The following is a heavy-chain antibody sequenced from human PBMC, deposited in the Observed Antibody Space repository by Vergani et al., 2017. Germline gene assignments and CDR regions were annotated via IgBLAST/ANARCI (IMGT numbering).Heavy chain of an antibody. CDR3: AKDNVPGYYDSSGYCYY. CDR1: GFTFTNFA. J-gene: IGHJ4*02. D-gene: IGHD3-22*01. V-gene: IGHV3-23*01. Sequence: EVQLLESGGNLVQPGGSLRLSCAASGFTFTNFAMTWVRQAPGEGLEWVSGISGSGGFTYYADPVKGRFTISRDDSKNTMFLQMNNLRAEDTAVYYCAKDNVPGYYDSSGYCYYWGQGTLVTVSS. CDR2: ISGSGGFT.